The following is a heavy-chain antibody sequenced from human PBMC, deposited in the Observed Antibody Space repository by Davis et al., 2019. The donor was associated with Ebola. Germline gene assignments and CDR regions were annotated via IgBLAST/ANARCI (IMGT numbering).Heavy chain of an antibody. V-gene: IGHV3-9*01. CDR2: ISWNSGSI. D-gene: IGHD6-25*01. Sequence: PGGSLRLSCAASGFTFGDYAMHWVRQGPEKGLEWVSRISWNSGSIDYAESVKGRFTISRDNSKNTLYLQMNSLRAEDTAVYYCARDRGPFDYWGQGTLVTVSP. CDR3: ARDRGPFDY. J-gene: IGHJ4*02. CDR1: GFTFGDYA.